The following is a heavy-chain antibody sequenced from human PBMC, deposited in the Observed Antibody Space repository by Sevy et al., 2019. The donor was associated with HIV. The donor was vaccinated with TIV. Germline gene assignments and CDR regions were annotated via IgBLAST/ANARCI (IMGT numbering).Heavy chain of an antibody. V-gene: IGHV1-2*02. CDR3: ARAPTRLRLGGHWADY. J-gene: IGHJ4*02. D-gene: IGHD3-16*01. Sequence: ASVKVSCKASGYTFTGYYMHWVRQAPGQGLEWMGWINPNSGGTNYAQKFQGRVTMTRDTSISTAYMELSGLRSDDTAVYYCARAPTRLRLGGHWADYWGQGTLVTVSS. CDR2: INPNSGGT. CDR1: GYTFTGYY.